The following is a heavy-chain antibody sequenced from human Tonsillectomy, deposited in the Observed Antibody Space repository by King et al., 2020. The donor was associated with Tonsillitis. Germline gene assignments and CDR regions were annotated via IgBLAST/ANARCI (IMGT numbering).Heavy chain of an antibody. Sequence: VQLMESGGGLVQPGGSLRLSCAASGFTFSRYAMSWVRQAPGKGLEWVSVISGSGGSTYYADSVKGRFTISRDNSKNTLYLQMNSLRAEDTAAYYCAKDFNDFWGGGSYYYYGMDVWGQGTTVTVSS. CDR2: ISGSGGST. CDR1: GFTFSRYA. V-gene: IGHV3-23*01. D-gene: IGHD3-3*01. J-gene: IGHJ6*02. CDR3: AKDFNDFWGGGSYYYYGMDV.